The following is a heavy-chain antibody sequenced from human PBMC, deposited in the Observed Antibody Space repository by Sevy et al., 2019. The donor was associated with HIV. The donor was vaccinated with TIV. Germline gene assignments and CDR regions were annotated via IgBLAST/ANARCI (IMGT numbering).Heavy chain of an antibody. CDR2: FDPEDDET. Sequence: ASVKVSCKASGYTFTSYYIHWVRQAPGQGLEWMATFDPEDDETIYAQRLQGRVTMTEDTSTDTAYMELSSLRSDDTAVYYCAVTKDYYDSSGYPFDYWGQGSLVTVSS. J-gene: IGHJ4*02. CDR1: GYTFTSYY. CDR3: AVTKDYYDSSGYPFDY. D-gene: IGHD3-22*01. V-gene: IGHV1-24*01.